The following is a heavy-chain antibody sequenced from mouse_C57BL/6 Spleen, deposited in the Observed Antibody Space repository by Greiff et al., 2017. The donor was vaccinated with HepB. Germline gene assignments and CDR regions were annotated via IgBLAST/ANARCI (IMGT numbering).Heavy chain of an antibody. CDR1: GFTFSDFY. Sequence: EVHLVESGGGLVQSGRSLRLSCATSGFTFSDFYMEWVRQAPGKGLEWIAASRNKANDYTTEYSASVKGRFIVSRDTSQSILYLQMNALRAEDTAIYYCARDAPLTGLYAMDYWGQGTSVTVSS. D-gene: IGHD4-1*01. CDR2: SRNKANDYTT. J-gene: IGHJ4*01. CDR3: ARDAPLTGLYAMDY. V-gene: IGHV7-1*01.